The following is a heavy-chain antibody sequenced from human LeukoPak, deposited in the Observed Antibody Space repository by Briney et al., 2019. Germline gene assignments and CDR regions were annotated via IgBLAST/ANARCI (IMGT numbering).Heavy chain of an antibody. V-gene: IGHV1-8*03. J-gene: IGHJ4*02. Sequence: GSVRLSCEASGYTFTSDDINWVRQATGQGLEWMGGMNPNGGSTGYAQKFQGRVTIPSHTSISTAYMELSALRSEDTAVYYCARAPSTGYPYYFEYWGQGTLVTVSS. CDR2: MNPNGGST. CDR1: GYTFTSDD. D-gene: IGHD5-12*01. CDR3: ARAPSTGYPYYFEY.